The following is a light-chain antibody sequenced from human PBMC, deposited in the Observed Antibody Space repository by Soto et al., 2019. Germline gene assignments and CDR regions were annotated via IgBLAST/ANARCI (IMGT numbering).Light chain of an antibody. CDR1: QSVSSN. CDR2: GAS. V-gene: IGKV3-15*01. Sequence: VLTQSPGTLSLSPGERATLSCRASQSVSSNLAWYQQRPGQAPRLLIYGASTRATGIPARFSGSGSGTEFTLTISSLQSEDLALYYCQQYNDWPLTFGQGTKVDI. J-gene: IGKJ1*01. CDR3: QQYNDWPLT.